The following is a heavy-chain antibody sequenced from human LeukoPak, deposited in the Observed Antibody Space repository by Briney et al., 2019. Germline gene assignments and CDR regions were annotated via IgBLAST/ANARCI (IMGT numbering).Heavy chain of an antibody. J-gene: IGHJ4*02. Sequence: PSETLSLTCTVSGGSISSSSYYWGWIRQPPGKGLEWIGSIYYSGSTYYNPSLKSRVTISVDTSKNQFSLKLSPVTAADTAVYYCARHRWVGATTRGVFDYWGQGALVTVSS. CDR2: IYYSGST. CDR3: ARHRWVGATTRGVFDY. V-gene: IGHV4-39*01. CDR1: GGSISSSSYY. D-gene: IGHD1-26*01.